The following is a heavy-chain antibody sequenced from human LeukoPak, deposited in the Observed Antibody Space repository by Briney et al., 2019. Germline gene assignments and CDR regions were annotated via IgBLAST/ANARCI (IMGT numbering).Heavy chain of an antibody. D-gene: IGHD3-16*02. CDR1: GFTFSSYA. CDR2: ISGSGGST. CDR3: AKRGDYVWGSYRYEYYFDY. Sequence: GGSLRLSCAASGFTFSSYAMSWVRQAPGKGLEWVSAISGSGGSTYYADSVKGRFTISRDNSKNTLYLQMNSLRAEDTAVYYCAKRGDYVWGSYRYEYYFDYWGQGTLVTVSS. V-gene: IGHV3-23*01. J-gene: IGHJ4*02.